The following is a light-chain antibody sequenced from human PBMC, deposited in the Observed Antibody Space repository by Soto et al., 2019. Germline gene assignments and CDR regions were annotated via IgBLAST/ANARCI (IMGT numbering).Light chain of an antibody. CDR1: SSDIGTSNS. CDR3: TSHTTSDTVI. V-gene: IGLV2-14*01. CDR2: EVN. J-gene: IGLJ2*01. Sequence: QSALTQPASVSGSPGQSITISCTGTSSDIGTSNSVSWYQQQPGKAPKLMIYEVNNRPSGVSTRFSGSKSGNAASLTISGLRGEDEADYFCTSHTTSDTVIFGGGTKVTVL.